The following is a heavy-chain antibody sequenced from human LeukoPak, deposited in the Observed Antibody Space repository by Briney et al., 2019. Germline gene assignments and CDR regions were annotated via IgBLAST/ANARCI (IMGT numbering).Heavy chain of an antibody. CDR3: ARGQGYSYGPDYFDY. CDR1: GFTLSSYA. J-gene: IGHJ4*02. V-gene: IGHV3-30-3*01. CDR2: VSYDGSNK. Sequence: PGGSLRLSCAVSGFTLSSYALHWVRQAPGKGLEWVAIVSYDGSNKDYADSVKGRFTISRDNSRTPLYLQMNSLRPEDTALYFCARGQGYSYGPDYFDYWGQGTLVTVSS. D-gene: IGHD5-18*01.